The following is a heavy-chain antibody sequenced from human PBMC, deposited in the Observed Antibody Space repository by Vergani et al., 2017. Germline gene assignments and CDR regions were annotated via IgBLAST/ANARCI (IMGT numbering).Heavy chain of an antibody. CDR2: IWYDGSNK. Sequence: QVQLVESGGGVVQPGRSLRLSCAASGFTFSSYGMHWVRQAPGKGLEWVAVIWYDGSNKYYADSVKGRFTISRDNSKNTLYLQMNSLRAEDTAVYYCARARQLVLVGYGMDVWGQGTTVTVSS. CDR3: ARARQLVLVGYGMDV. J-gene: IGHJ6*02. V-gene: IGHV3-33*01. D-gene: IGHD6-6*01. CDR1: GFTFSSYG.